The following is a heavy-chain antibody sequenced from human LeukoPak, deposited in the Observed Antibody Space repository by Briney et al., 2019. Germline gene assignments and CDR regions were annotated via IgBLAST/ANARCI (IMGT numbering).Heavy chain of an antibody. CDR3: AKAGTTGIHHWFDP. CDR2: IYHSGGS. J-gene: IGHJ5*02. D-gene: IGHD1-1*01. CDR1: GYSISNDYY. Sequence: PSETLSLTCVVSGYSISNDYYWGWIRQPPGKGLEWICNIYHSGGSYYNPSLKSRVTILVDTSKNQFSLKLSSVTAADTAVYYCAKAGTTGIHHWFDPWGQGNLVTVSS. V-gene: IGHV4-38-2*01.